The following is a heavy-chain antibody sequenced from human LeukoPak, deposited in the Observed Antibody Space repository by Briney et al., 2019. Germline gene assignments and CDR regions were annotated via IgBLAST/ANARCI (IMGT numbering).Heavy chain of an antibody. CDR3: AKGPLTEVAGTTWDY. Sequence: GGSLRLSCAASGFTFRSYAMSWVRQAPGKGLEWVSAISGSGGSTYYADSVKGRFTISRDNSKNTLYLQMNSLRAEDTAVYYCAKGPLTEVAGTTWDYWGQGTLVTVSS. V-gene: IGHV3-23*01. D-gene: IGHD6-19*01. CDR1: GFTFRSYA. CDR2: ISGSGGST. J-gene: IGHJ4*02.